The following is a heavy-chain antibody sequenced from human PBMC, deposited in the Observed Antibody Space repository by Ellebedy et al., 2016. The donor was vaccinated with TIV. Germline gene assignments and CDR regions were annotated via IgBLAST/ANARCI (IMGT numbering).Heavy chain of an antibody. CDR1: GFSFRGYR. Sequence: PGGSLRLSCAPAGFSFRGYRMHCVRQAPGKGLEWIAYISYASSYILYADSVKGRFTISRDDAKNSLFLQMDSLRGDDTAIYYCARDRNLLGYGEGDLVWGQGTLVTVSS. CDR3: ARDRNLLGYGEGDLV. CDR2: ISYASSYI. D-gene: IGHD7-27*01. J-gene: IGHJ4*02. V-gene: IGHV3-21*05.